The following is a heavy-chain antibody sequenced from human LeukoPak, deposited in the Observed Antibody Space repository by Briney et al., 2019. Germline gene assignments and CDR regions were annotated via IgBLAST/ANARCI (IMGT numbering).Heavy chain of an antibody. CDR3: AKSNGYGLVDI. CDR2: IYTSGST. CDR1: GGSISSYY. D-gene: IGHD3-10*01. Sequence: SETLSLTCTVSGGSISSYYWSWIRQPAGKGPEWIGRIYTSGSTNYNPSLKSRVTMSVDTSKNQFSLKLGSVTAADTAVYYCAKSNGYGLVDIWGQGTMVTVSS. V-gene: IGHV4-4*07. J-gene: IGHJ3*02.